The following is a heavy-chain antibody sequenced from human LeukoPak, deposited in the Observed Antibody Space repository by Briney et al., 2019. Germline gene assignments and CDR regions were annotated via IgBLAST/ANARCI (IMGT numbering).Heavy chain of an antibody. Sequence: GGSLRLSCAASGFTFDDYAMHWVRQAPGKGLEWVSGISWNSGSIGYADSVKGRFTISRDNAKNSLYLQMNSLRAEDTALYYCAKDRGYSSSPGYGMDVWGQGTTVTVSS. J-gene: IGHJ6*02. CDR3: AKDRGYSSSPGYGMDV. D-gene: IGHD6-13*01. CDR2: ISWNSGSI. V-gene: IGHV3-9*01. CDR1: GFTFDDYA.